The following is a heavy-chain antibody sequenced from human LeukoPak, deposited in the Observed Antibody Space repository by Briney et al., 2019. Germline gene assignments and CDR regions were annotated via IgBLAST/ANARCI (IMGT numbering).Heavy chain of an antibody. J-gene: IGHJ4*02. D-gene: IGHD4-17*01. V-gene: IGHV3-21*01. CDR1: GFTFSSYN. CDR2: ISSNSSYI. CDR3: ARQVYGDYVGS. Sequence: PGGSLRLSCAASGFTFSSYNMNWVRQAPGKGLEWVSSISSNSSYIYYADSVKGRFTISRDNAKNSLYLQMNSLRAEDTAVYYCARQVYGDYVGSWGQGTLVTVSS.